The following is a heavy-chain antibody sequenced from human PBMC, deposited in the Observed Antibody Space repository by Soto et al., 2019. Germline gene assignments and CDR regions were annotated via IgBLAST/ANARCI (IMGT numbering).Heavy chain of an antibody. D-gene: IGHD3-3*01. CDR3: ARGLSITIFGVVIANYYGMDV. CDR1: GGSISSYY. CDR2: IYYSGST. Sequence: QVQLQESGPGLVKPSETLSLTCTVSGGSISSYYWSWIRQPPGKGLEWIGYIYYSGSTNYNPSLTSRVTISVDTSKNQFSLKLSSVTAADTAVYYCARGLSITIFGVVIANYYGMDVWGQGTTVTVSS. J-gene: IGHJ6*01. V-gene: IGHV4-59*01.